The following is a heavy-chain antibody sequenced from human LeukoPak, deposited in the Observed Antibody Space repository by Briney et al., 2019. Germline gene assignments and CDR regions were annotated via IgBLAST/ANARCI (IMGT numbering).Heavy chain of an antibody. Sequence: GASVKVSCKASGGTFSSYAISWVRQAPGQGLEWMGGIIPIFGTANYAQKFQGRVTITADKSTSTAYMELSSLRSEDTAVYYCAATTSILTGYSYYYYMDVWGKGTTVTISS. CDR1: GGTFSSYA. D-gene: IGHD3-9*01. V-gene: IGHV1-69*06. CDR2: IIPIFGTA. CDR3: AATTSILTGYSYYYYMDV. J-gene: IGHJ6*03.